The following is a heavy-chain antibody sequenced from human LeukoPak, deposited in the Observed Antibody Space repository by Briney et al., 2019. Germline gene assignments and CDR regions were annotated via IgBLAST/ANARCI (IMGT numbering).Heavy chain of an antibody. CDR2: INPNSGGT. CDR1: GYTFTGYY. D-gene: IGHD1-1*01. Sequence: ASVKVSCKASGYTFTGYYMHWVRQAPGQGLEWMGWINPNSGGTNYAQKFQGRVTMTRDTSTSTAYMELSRLRSDDTAVYYCARDLGIRTTLGWFDPWGQGTLVTVSS. J-gene: IGHJ5*02. CDR3: ARDLGIRTTLGWFDP. V-gene: IGHV1-2*02.